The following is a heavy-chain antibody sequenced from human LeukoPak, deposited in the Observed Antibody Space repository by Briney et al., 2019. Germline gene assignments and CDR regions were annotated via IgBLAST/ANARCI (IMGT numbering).Heavy chain of an antibody. CDR1: GSRFTSYW. CDR3: ARPYSTGWYPFDY. J-gene: IGHJ4*02. CDR2: IYPGDSDT. Sequence: GESLKISFKVSGSRFTSYWIGWVRQMPGKGLEWMGIIYPGDSDTRYSPSFQGQVTISADKSSSTTYLQWSTLKASDTAMYYCARPYSTGWYPFDYWGQGTLVTVSS. V-gene: IGHV5-51*01. D-gene: IGHD6-19*01.